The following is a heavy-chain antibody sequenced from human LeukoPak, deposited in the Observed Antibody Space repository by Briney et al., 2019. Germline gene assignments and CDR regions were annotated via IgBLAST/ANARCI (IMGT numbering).Heavy chain of an antibody. V-gene: IGHV1-2*02. J-gene: IGHJ4*02. CDR2: INPNSGGT. CDR1: GYTFTGYY. Sequence: GASVKVSCKASGYTFTGYYMHWVRQAPGQGLEWMGWINPNSGGTNYAQRFQGRVTMTRDTSISTAYMEMRRLRSDDTAVYYCARDVKEGITGSTSALGFFDYWGQGTLVTVSS. D-gene: IGHD1-7*01. CDR3: ARDVKEGITGSTSALGFFDY.